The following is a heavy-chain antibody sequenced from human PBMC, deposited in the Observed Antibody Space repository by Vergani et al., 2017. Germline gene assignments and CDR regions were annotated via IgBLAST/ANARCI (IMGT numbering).Heavy chain of an antibody. CDR1: GGSISSYY. CDR3: ARSKDGTLVDY. V-gene: IGHV4-59*01. J-gene: IGHJ4*02. Sequence: QVQLQQWGAGLLKPSETLSLTCAVYGGSISSYYWSWIRQPPGKGLEWIGYIYYSGSTNYNPSLKSRVTISVDTSKNQFSLKLSSVTAADTAVYYCARSKDGTLVDYWGQGTLVTVSS. CDR2: IYYSGST.